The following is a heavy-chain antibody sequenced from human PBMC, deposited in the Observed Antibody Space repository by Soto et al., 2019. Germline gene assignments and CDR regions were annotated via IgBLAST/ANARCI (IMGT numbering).Heavy chain of an antibody. J-gene: IGHJ3*02. D-gene: IGHD3-22*01. V-gene: IGHV3-30-3*01. CDR1: GFTFSSYA. CDR3: ARDPTRYYYDSSPQAAFDI. CDR2: ISYDGSNK. Sequence: GGSLRLFCAASGFTFSSYAMHWVRQAPGKGLEWVAVISYDGSNKYYADSVKGRFTISRDNSKNTLYLQMNSLRAEDTAVYYCARDPTRYYYDSSPQAAFDIWGQGTMVTVSS.